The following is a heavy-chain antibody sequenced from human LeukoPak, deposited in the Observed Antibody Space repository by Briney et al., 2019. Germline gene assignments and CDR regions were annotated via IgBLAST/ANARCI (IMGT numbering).Heavy chain of an antibody. Sequence: GGSLRLSCAASEFTFSRYGMHWVRQAPGKGLEWVAFIRYDGSNKYYADSVKGRFTISRDNSRNTLYMQMNSLRAEDTAVYYCAKGEFGGYSRVFFDHWGQGTLVTVSS. CDR2: IRYDGSNK. D-gene: IGHD1-26*01. J-gene: IGHJ4*02. CDR3: AKGEFGGYSRVFFDH. CDR1: EFTFSRYG. V-gene: IGHV3-30*02.